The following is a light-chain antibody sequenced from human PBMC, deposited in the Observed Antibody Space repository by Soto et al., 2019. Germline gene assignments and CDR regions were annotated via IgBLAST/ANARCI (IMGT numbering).Light chain of an antibody. J-gene: IGLJ3*02. CDR1: TSNIGNNY. V-gene: IGLV1-51*01. CDR3: GTWDSSLSAGV. CDR2: DND. Sequence: QAVVTQPPSVSAAPGQRVTISCSGSTSNIGNNYVSWYQQFPGTAPKLLIYDNDKRPSGIPDRFSGSKSGTSATLGITGLQTGDEADYYCGTWDSSLSAGVFGGGTKLTVL.